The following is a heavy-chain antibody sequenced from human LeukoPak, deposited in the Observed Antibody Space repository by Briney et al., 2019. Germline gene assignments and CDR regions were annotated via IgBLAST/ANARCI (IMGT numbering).Heavy chain of an antibody. CDR2: ISAYNGNT. V-gene: IGHV1-18*01. CDR1: GYTFTSYG. D-gene: IGHD2-2*01. J-gene: IGHJ4*02. CDR3: ARDLSLVPAAAGGY. Sequence: ASVKVSFEASGYTFTSYGISWVRQAPGQGLEWMGWISAYNGNTNYAQKLQGRVTMTTDTSTSTAYMELRSLRSDDTAVYYCARDLSLVPAAAGGYWGQGTLVTVSS.